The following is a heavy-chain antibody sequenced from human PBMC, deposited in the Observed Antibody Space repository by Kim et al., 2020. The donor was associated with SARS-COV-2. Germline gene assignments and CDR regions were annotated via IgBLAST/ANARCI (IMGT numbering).Heavy chain of an antibody. V-gene: IGHV1-69*04. CDR2: IIPILGIA. J-gene: IGHJ4*02. CDR1: GGTFSSYA. D-gene: IGHD3-22*01. CDR3: ARDLLGPYDSSGYYVTNFDY. Sequence: SVKVSCKASGGTFSSYAISWVRQAPGQGLEWMGRIIPILGIANYAQKFQGRVTITADKSTSTAYMELSSLRSDDTAVYYCARDLLGPYDSSGYYVTNFDYWGQGTLVTVSS.